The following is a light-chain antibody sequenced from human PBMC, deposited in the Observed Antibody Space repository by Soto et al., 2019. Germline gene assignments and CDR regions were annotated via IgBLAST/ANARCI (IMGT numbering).Light chain of an antibody. CDR2: DVT. CDR1: SSDIGDYDY. CDR3: SSYTSASALGI. Sequence: QTVLTQPASVSGSPGQSITISCTGTSSDIGDYDYVSWYQHLPGKAPKLLIFDVTHRPSGVSDRFSGSKSGNTASLTIFGLQVEDEALYFCSSYTSASALGIFGGGTKLTVL. J-gene: IGLJ2*01. V-gene: IGLV2-14*01.